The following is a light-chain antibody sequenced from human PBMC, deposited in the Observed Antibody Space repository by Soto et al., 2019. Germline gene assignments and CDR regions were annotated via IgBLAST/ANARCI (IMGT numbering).Light chain of an antibody. V-gene: IGKV3-11*01. CDR1: QSVSSY. CDR2: DAS. CDR3: QQRSNWPPKIT. Sequence: EIVLAQSPATLSLSPGERATLSCRASQSVSSYLAWYQQKPGQAPRLLIYDASNRATGIPVRFSGSGSGTDFTLTISSLEPEDFAVYYCQQRSNWPPKITSGKGTRLEIK. J-gene: IGKJ5*01.